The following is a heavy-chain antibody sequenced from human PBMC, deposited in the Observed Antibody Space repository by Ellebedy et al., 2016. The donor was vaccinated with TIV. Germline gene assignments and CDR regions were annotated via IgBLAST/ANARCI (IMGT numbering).Heavy chain of an antibody. J-gene: IGHJ4*02. CDR2: IYYSGST. D-gene: IGHD6-19*01. V-gene: IGHV4-59*01. CDR1: GGSISSYY. CDR3: ARDGGEDNSSGWITPFDY. Sequence: MPSETLSLTCTVSGGSISSYYWSWIRQPPGKGLEWIGYIYYSGSTNYNPSLKSRVTISVDTSKNQFSLKLSSVTAADTAVYYCARDGGEDNSSGWITPFDYWGQGTLVTVSS.